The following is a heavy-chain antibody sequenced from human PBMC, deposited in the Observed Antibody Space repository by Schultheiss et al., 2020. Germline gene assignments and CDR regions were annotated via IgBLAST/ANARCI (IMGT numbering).Heavy chain of an antibody. D-gene: IGHD6-25*01. CDR1: GASISGYY. CDR2: IYYSGST. V-gene: IGHV4-59*12. CDR3: ATAAYDY. J-gene: IGHJ4*02. Sequence: SETLSLTCTVSGASISGYYWSWIRQPPGKGLEWIGYIYYSGSTNYNPSLKSRVTISVDTSKNQFSLKLSSVTAADTAVYYCATAAYDYWGQGTLVTVSS.